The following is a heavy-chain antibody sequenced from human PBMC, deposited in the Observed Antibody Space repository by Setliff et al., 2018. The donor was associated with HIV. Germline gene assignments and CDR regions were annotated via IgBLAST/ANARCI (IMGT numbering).Heavy chain of an antibody. CDR2: IWSDGSTK. J-gene: IGHJ4*02. CDR1: GFTFSTYG. V-gene: IGHV3-33*01. Sequence: HPGGSLRLSCAASGFTFSTYGMHWVRQAPGKGLEWVAVIWSDGSTKYYADSVKGRFTISGDNAKNSLYLQMNSLRAEDTAVYYCARDTPPIYWGQGALVTVSS. CDR3: ARDTPPIY.